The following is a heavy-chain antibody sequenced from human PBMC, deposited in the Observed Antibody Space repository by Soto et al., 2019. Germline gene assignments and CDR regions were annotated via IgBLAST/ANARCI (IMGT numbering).Heavy chain of an antibody. J-gene: IGHJ3*02. Sequence: QVQLVQSGAEVKKPGASVKVSCKASGYTFTSYDINWVRQATGQGLEWMGWMNPNSGNTGYAQKFQGRVTMTRNTFIFTXXMELSSLRSEDTAVYYCARIQLYDSSGTEIDAFDIWGQGTMVTVSS. CDR3: ARIQLYDSSGTEIDAFDI. CDR2: MNPNSGNT. CDR1: GYTFTSYD. V-gene: IGHV1-8*01. D-gene: IGHD3-22*01.